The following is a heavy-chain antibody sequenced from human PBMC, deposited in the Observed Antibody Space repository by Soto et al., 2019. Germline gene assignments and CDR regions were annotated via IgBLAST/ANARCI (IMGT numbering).Heavy chain of an antibody. D-gene: IGHD4-17*01. CDR2: IHYSGST. J-gene: IGHJ4*02. Sequence: QVQLQESGPGLVKPSQTLSLTCTVSGGSIRSGGYYWSWIRQHPGKGLEWIGYIHYSGSTYYNPSLKSRVTISVDTSKNQYSLKLSSVTAADTAVYYCARSEKYGDYGIDYWGQGTLVTVSS. CDR3: ARSEKYGDYGIDY. CDR1: GGSIRSGGYY. V-gene: IGHV4-31*03.